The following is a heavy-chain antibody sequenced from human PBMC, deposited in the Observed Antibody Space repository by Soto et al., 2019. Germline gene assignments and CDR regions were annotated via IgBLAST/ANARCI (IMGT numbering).Heavy chain of an antibody. V-gene: IGHV1-69*02. CDR1: GGTFSSYT. CDR3: ARAVFYDQNWFDP. Sequence: SVKVSCKASGGTFSSYTISWVRQAPGQGLEWMGRIIPILGVANYAQKFQGRVTITADKSTSTAYMELSSLRSEDTAVYYCARAVFYDQNWFDPWGQGTLVTVSS. D-gene: IGHD3-3*01. CDR2: IIPILGVA. J-gene: IGHJ5*02.